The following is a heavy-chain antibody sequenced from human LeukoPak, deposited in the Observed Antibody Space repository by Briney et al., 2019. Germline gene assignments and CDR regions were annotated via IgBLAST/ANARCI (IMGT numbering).Heavy chain of an antibody. V-gene: IGHV3-33*01. J-gene: IGHJ4*02. CDR1: GFTFSSYG. CDR3: ARVNGDFWSGYGLDY. CDR2: IWYDGSNK. Sequence: GGSLRLSCAASGFTFSSYGMHWVRQAPGKGLEGVAVIWYDGSNKYYAHSVKGRFTISRDNSKNTLYLQMNSLRAEDTAVYYCARVNGDFWSGYGLDYWGQGTLVTVSS. D-gene: IGHD3-3*01.